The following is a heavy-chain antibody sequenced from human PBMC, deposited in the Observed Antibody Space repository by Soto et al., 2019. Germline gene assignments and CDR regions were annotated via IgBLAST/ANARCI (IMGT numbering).Heavy chain of an antibody. Sequence: ESLCLTCAVSGVSISSYYWSWIRQSAGKGLEWIGLIYNGGNTQYNPSLKSRVTMSADTSKNQFSLRLNSVTAADTAVYYCARDGSDSYGLDVWGQGTKVTVYS. CDR2: IYNGGNT. CDR1: GVSISSYY. CDR3: ARDGSDSYGLDV. V-gene: IGHV4-4*07. J-gene: IGHJ6*02. D-gene: IGHD3-10*01.